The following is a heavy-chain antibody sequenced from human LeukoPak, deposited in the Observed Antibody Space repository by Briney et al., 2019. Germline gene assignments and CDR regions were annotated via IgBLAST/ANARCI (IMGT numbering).Heavy chain of an antibody. V-gene: IGHV3-7*03. CDR3: ARDGPYSSSATHPP. CDR2: IKQDGSEK. D-gene: IGHD6-6*01. CDR1: GFTFSSSW. Sequence: GGSLRLSCAASGFTFSSSWMSWVRQAPGKGPEWVANIKQDGSEKYYLGSVKGRFTISRDNAKSSLYLQMDSLRAEDTAVYYCARDGPYSSSATHPPWGQGTLVTVSS. J-gene: IGHJ5*02.